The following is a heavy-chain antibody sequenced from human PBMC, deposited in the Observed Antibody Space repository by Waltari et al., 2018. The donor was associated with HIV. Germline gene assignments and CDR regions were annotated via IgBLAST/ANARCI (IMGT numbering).Heavy chain of an antibody. CDR1: GFTFRDYY. CDR2: TRNRGKDYTT. V-gene: IGHV3-72*01. J-gene: IGHJ6*02. D-gene: IGHD6-6*01. CDR3: ARVGSSSFSQDVLDV. Sequence: EVQLVESGGGLVQPGGSLRLSCAASGFTFRDYYMDWVRQAPGKGLEWVGRTRNRGKDYTTEYGASVKGRFTISRDDSKNSLYLQMNNLRTEDTAVYYCARVGSSSFSQDVLDVWGQGTTVTVSS.